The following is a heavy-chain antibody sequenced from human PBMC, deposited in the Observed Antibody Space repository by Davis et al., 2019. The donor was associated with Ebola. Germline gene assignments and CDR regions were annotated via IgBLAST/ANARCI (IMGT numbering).Heavy chain of an antibody. CDR1: GFTFSDYY. D-gene: IGHD2-15*01. CDR2: ISSSGSTI. Sequence: PGGSLRLSCAASGFTFSDYYMSWIRQAPGKGLEWVSYISSSGSTIYYADSVKGRFTISRDNAKNSLYLQMNSLRAEDTAVYYCARERRARQDWDWFDPWGQGTLVIVSS. J-gene: IGHJ5*02. CDR3: ARERRARQDWDWFDP. V-gene: IGHV3-11*04.